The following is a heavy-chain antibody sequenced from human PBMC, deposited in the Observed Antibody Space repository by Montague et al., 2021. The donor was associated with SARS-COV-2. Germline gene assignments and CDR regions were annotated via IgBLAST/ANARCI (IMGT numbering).Heavy chain of an antibody. CDR1: GDSITNHY. CDR3: ARGRFDFGAGRQGTIDF. V-gene: IGHV4-4*07. CDR2: MHFTGKT. J-gene: IGHJ4*02. D-gene: IGHD3-10*01. Sequence: SETLSLTCSVSGDSITNHYWSWIRQPAGKGLEWIGRMHFTGKTDFSPFFSSRLTMSADTSKNQFSLKLTSVTAADTAMYFCARGRFDFGAGRQGTIDFWGQGTLVTVSS.